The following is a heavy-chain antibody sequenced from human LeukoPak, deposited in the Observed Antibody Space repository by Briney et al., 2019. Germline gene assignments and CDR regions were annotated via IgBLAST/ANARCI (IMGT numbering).Heavy chain of an antibody. Sequence: GGSLRLSCAASGFTVSSNYMSWVRQAPGKGLEWVSVIYSGGSTYYADSVKGRFTISRDNSKNTLYLQMNSLRAEDTAVYYCASNSKRYYYYGMDVWAKGPRSPSP. CDR2: IYSGGST. J-gene: IGHJ6*02. CDR1: GFTVSSNY. V-gene: IGHV3-53*01. D-gene: IGHD2/OR15-2a*01. CDR3: ASNSKRYYYYGMDV.